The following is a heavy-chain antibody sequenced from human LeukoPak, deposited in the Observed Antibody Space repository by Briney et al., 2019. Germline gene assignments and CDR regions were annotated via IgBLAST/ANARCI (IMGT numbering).Heavy chain of an antibody. J-gene: IGHJ6*03. Sequence: IPSETLSLTCTVSGGSISSSSYYWGWVRQPPGKGLEWIGSIYYSGSTYYNPSLKSRVTISVDTSKNQFSLKLSSVTAADTAVCYCALGTGGSWFPNYYYMDVWGKGTRVTISS. V-gene: IGHV4-39*01. CDR3: ALGTGGSWFPNYYYMDV. D-gene: IGHD6-13*01. CDR1: GGSISSSSYY. CDR2: IYYSGST.